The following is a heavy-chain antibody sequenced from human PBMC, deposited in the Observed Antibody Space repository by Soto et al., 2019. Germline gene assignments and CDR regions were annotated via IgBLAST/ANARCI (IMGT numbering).Heavy chain of an antibody. J-gene: IGHJ6*02. CDR1: GFTFSSYG. Sequence: QVQLVESGGGVVQPGRSLRLSCAASGFTFSSYGMHWVRQAPGKGLEWVAVISYYGSNKYYADSVKGRFTISRDNSKNPLYLQMNSLRAEDTAVYYCAKGMDVWGQGTTVTVSS. V-gene: IGHV3-30*18. CDR3: AKGMDV. CDR2: ISYYGSNK.